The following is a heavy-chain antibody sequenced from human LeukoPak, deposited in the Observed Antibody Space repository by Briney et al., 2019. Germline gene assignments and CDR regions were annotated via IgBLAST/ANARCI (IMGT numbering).Heavy chain of an antibody. Sequence: GASVKVSCKASGFTFTSYDINWVRQAPGQGLEWMGIINPSGGSTSYARKFQGRVTMTRDTSTSTVYMELSSLRSEDTAVYYCARRAGDYYYYGMDVWGQGTTVTVSS. V-gene: IGHV1-46*01. CDR2: INPSGGST. CDR3: ARRAGDYYYYGMDV. J-gene: IGHJ6*02. CDR1: GFTFTSYD. D-gene: IGHD3-10*01.